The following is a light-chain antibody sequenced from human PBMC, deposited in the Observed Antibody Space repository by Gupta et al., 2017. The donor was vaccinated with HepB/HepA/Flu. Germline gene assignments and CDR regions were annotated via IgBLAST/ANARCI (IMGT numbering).Light chain of an antibody. Sequence: EIVMTQSPATLSVSPGERATLSCRASQSVSSNLAWYQQKPGQAPRLLIYRTSIRATGIPARFSGSGSGTEFTLTISSLQSEDFAVYYCQQYNNWPLTFGGGTXVEIK. CDR2: RTS. V-gene: IGKV3-15*01. CDR3: QQYNNWPLT. CDR1: QSVSSN. J-gene: IGKJ4*01.